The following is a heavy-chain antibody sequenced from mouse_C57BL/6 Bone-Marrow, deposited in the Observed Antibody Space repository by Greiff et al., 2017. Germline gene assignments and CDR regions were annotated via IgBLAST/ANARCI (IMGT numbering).Heavy chain of an antibody. CDR3: ARREGYYYGRKDY. J-gene: IGHJ2*01. D-gene: IGHD1-1*01. Sequence: ESGPGLVKPSQSLSLTCSVTGYSITSGYYWNWIRQFPGNKLEWMGYISYDGSNNYNPSLQNRIAITRDTSKNQFFLKLNSVTTEDTATYYCARREGYYYGRKDYWGQGTTLTVSS. V-gene: IGHV3-6*01. CDR1: GYSITSGYY. CDR2: ISYDGSN.